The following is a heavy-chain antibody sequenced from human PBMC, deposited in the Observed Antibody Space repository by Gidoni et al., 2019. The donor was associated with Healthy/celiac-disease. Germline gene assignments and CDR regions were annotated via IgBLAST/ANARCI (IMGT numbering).Heavy chain of an antibody. CDR1: GYTFTGYY. Sequence: QVQLVQSGAEVKKPGASVKVSCQASGYTFTGYYMHWVRQAPGQGLEWMGWINPNSGGTNYAQKFQGRVTMTRDTSISTAYMELSRLRSDDTAVYYCARDGGPWIQLWFYDYWGQGTLVTVSS. CDR2: INPNSGGT. CDR3: ARDGGPWIQLWFYDY. V-gene: IGHV1-2*02. J-gene: IGHJ4*02. D-gene: IGHD5-18*01.